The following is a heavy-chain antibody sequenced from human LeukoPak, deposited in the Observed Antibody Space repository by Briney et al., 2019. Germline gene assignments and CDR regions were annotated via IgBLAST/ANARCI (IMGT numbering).Heavy chain of an antibody. CDR3: ARVAWFGELFGNNDAFDI. V-gene: IGHV4-34*01. CDR2: INHRGST. D-gene: IGHD3-10*01. CDR1: DGSFSGFY. J-gene: IGHJ3*02. Sequence: SETLSLTCAVYDGSFSGFYWSWVRQPPGKGLEWIGEINHRGSTRYNPSLKTRVTISVDTSKNQFSLRLSSVTAADTAVYHCARVAWFGELFGNNDAFDIWGQGTMVTVSS.